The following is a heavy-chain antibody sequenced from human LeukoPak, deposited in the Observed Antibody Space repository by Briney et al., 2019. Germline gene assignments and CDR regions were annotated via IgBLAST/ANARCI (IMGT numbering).Heavy chain of an antibody. Sequence: GGSLRLSCAASGFTFSSYAMNWVRQAPGKGLEWVSAISGSGGTTYYVDSVKGRFTISRDNSKNTLYLQMNSLRAEDTAVYYCAKAENDIRTVAAANDPWGQGTLVTVSS. CDR3: AKAENDIRTVAAANDP. J-gene: IGHJ5*02. D-gene: IGHD6-13*01. CDR1: GFTFSSYA. V-gene: IGHV3-23*01. CDR2: ISGSGGTT.